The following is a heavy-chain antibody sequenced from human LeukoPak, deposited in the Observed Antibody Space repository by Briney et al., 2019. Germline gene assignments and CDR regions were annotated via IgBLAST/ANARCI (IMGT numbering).Heavy chain of an antibody. Sequence: SETLSLTCAVYGGSFSGYYWSWIRQPPGKGLEWIGEINHSGSTNYNPSLKSRVTISVDTSKNQFSLKLSSVTAADTAVYYCARESIPYYYYGMDVWGRGTTVTVSS. CDR1: GGSFSGYY. D-gene: IGHD6-6*01. CDR3: ARESIPYYYYGMDV. CDR2: INHSGST. J-gene: IGHJ6*02. V-gene: IGHV4-34*01.